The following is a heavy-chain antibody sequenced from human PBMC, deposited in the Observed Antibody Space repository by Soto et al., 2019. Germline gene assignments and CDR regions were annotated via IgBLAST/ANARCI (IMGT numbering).Heavy chain of an antibody. D-gene: IGHD3-22*01. CDR2: IYYSGST. CDR1: GGSISSGGYY. V-gene: IGHV4-31*03. J-gene: IGHJ4*02. CDR3: ARADYYDSSGYYPNIDY. Sequence: QVQLQESGPGLVKPSQTLSLTCTVSGGSISSGGYYWSWIRQHPGKGLEWIGYIYYSGSTYYNPSLKSRVTISVDTSKNRFSLKLSSVTAADTAVYYCARADYYDSSGYYPNIDYWGQGTLVTVSS.